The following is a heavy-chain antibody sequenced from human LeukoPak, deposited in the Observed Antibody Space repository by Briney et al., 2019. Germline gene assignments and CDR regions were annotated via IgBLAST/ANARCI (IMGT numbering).Heavy chain of an antibody. V-gene: IGHV3-33*06. J-gene: IGHJ4*02. CDR3: AKGAHYYDSSGYFLYFDY. CDR1: GFTFSSYG. Sequence: GGSLRLSCAASGFTFSSYGMHWVRQAPGKGLEWVAVIWYDGSNKYYADSVKGRFTISRDNSKNTLYLQMNSLRAEDTAVYYCAKGAHYYDSSGYFLYFDYWGQGTLVTVSS. D-gene: IGHD3-22*01. CDR2: IWYDGSNK.